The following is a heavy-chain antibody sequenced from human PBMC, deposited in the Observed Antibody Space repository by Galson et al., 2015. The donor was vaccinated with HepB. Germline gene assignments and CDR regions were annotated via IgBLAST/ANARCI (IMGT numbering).Heavy chain of an antibody. CDR1: GYTFANYW. CDR3: ARRGAAFDDFWRGWGGNNLAMDG. V-gene: IGHV5-51*01. J-gene: IGHJ6*02. CDR2: IFPGDSDT. Sequence: GAEVKKPGESLKISCKGSGYTFANYWVGWVRQMPGKGLEWMGIIFPGDSDTRYSPSFQGQVTISADKSINTAYLHWSSLKASDSAIYYCARRGAAFDDFWRGWGGNNLAMDGWGQGTTVTVSS. D-gene: IGHD3-3*01.